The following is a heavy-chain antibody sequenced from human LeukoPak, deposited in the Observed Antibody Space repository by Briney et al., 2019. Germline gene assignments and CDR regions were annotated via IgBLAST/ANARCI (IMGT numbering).Heavy chain of an antibody. CDR3: ARYGLDPAEYYFDY. CDR2: IYYSGST. V-gene: IGHV4-30-4*02. J-gene: IGHJ4*02. CDR1: GGSISSGDYY. D-gene: IGHD2-2*01. Sequence: TPSETLSLTCTVSGGSISSGDYYWSWIRQPPGKGLEWIGYIYYSGSTYYNPSLKSRVTISVDTSKNQFSLKLSSVTAADTAVYYCARYGLDPAEYYFDYWGQGTLVTVSS.